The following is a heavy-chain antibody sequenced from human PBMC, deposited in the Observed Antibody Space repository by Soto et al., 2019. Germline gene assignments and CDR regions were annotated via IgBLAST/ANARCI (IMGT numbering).Heavy chain of an antibody. Sequence: KASETLSLTCTVSGGSISSGGYYWSWIRQHPGKGLEWIGYIYYSGSTYYNPSLKSRVTISVDTSKNQFSLKLSSVTAADTAVYYCARDSVHDYGDHGRFDYWGQGTLVTVSS. J-gene: IGHJ4*02. V-gene: IGHV4-31*03. CDR2: IYYSGST. D-gene: IGHD4-17*01. CDR3: ARDSVHDYGDHGRFDY. CDR1: GGSISSGGYY.